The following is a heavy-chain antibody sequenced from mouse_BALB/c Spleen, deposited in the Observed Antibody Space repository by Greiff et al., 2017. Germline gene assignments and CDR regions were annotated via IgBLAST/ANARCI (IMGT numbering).Heavy chain of an antibody. Sequence: DVKLVESGPGLVKPSQSLSLTCSVTGYSITSGYYWNWIRQFPGNKLEWMGYISYDGSNNYNPSLKNRISITRDTSKNQFFLKLNSVTTEDTATYYCARGDPYYGSRFDYWGQGTTLTVSS. V-gene: IGHV3-6*02. J-gene: IGHJ2*01. CDR2: ISYDGSN. CDR3: ARGDPYYGSRFDY. D-gene: IGHD1-1*01. CDR1: GYSITSGYY.